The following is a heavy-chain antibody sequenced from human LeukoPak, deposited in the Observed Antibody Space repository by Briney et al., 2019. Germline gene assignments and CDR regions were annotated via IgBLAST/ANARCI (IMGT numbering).Heavy chain of an antibody. J-gene: IGHJ4*02. V-gene: IGHV4-34*01. Sequence: SETLSLTCAVYGGSFSGYYWSWIRQPPGKGLEWIGEINHSGSTNYNPSLKSRVTISVDTSKNQFSLKLSSVTAADTAVYHCATLYSSGRYIDYWGQGTLVTVSS. D-gene: IGHD6-19*01. CDR1: GGSFSGYY. CDR2: INHSGST. CDR3: ATLYSSGRYIDY.